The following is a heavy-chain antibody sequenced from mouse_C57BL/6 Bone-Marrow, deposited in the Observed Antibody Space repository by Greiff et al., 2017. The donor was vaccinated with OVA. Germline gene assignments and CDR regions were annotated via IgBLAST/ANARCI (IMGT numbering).Heavy chain of an antibody. V-gene: IGHV1-82*01. CDR2: IYPGDGDT. Sequence: LQESGPELVKPGASVKISCKASGYAFSSSWMNWVKQRPGKGLEWIGRIYPGDGDTNYNGKFKGKATLTADKSSSTAYLQLSSLTSEDSAVYFCAYYYGSSFDYWGQGTTLTVSS. D-gene: IGHD1-1*01. J-gene: IGHJ2*01. CDR3: AYYYGSSFDY. CDR1: GYAFSSSW.